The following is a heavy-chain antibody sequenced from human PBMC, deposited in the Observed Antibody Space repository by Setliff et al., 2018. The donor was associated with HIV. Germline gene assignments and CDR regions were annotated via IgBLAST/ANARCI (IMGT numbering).Heavy chain of an antibody. CDR1: GGSISSYY. V-gene: IGHV4-59*08. Sequence: PSETLSLTCTVSGGSISSYYWSWIRQPPGKGLEWIGYIYYSGYTYYKPSLESRVTISVDTSKSQFSLKLHSVTAADTAVYYCARARGSMGYINTFDVWGQGSLVTVSS. CDR2: IYYSGYT. CDR3: ARARGSMGYINTFDV. D-gene: IGHD3-16*01. J-gene: IGHJ4*02.